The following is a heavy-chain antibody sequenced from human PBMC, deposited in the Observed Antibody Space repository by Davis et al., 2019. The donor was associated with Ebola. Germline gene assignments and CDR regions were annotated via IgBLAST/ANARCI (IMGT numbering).Heavy chain of an antibody. J-gene: IGHJ4*01. Sequence: GGSLRLSCAASGFTFRSYWMTWVRQAPGKGLEWVAHIHPDGTRQSYVDSVKGRFTVSRDNAENSLFLQLNSLRAEDTALYYCARLPRGVGRALDFWGHGTLVTVSS. D-gene: IGHD5-12*01. CDR3: ARLPRGVGRALDF. CDR2: IHPDGTRQ. CDR1: GFTFRSYW. V-gene: IGHV3-7*01.